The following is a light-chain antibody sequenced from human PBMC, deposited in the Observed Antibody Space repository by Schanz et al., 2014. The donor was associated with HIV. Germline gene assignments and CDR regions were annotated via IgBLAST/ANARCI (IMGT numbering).Light chain of an antibody. CDR2: GAS. CDR3: QQDGSS. V-gene: IGKV3D-15*01. Sequence: EIVMTQSPGTLSVSPGERATLSCRASQTVSNNLAWYQQKPGQAPRLLIYGASTRATGIPARFSGSGSGTDFSLTISRLEPEDFAVYYCQQDGSSFGPGTKVEIK. CDR1: QTVSNN. J-gene: IGKJ3*01.